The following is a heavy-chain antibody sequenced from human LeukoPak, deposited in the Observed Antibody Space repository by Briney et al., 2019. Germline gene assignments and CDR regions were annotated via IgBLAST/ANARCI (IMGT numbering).Heavy chain of an antibody. J-gene: IGHJ3*02. CDR3: ARTYYHRAFDI. CDR2: IYYSGST. Sequence: PSETLSLTCTVSGGSISSYYWSWIRQPPGKGLEWIGYIYYSGSTNYNPSLKSRVTTSVDTSKNQFSLKLSSVTAADTAVYYCARTYYHRAFDIWGQGTMVTVSS. CDR1: GGSISSYY. D-gene: IGHD3-10*01. V-gene: IGHV4-59*01.